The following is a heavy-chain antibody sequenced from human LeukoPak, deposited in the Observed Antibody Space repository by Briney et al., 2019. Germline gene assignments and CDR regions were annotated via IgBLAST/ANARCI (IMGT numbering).Heavy chain of an antibody. CDR2: ISSSGSTI. V-gene: IGHV3-48*04. CDR1: GFTFSSYA. J-gene: IGHJ3*02. D-gene: IGHD6-19*01. Sequence: GGSLRLSCAASGFTFSSYAMSWVRQAPGKGLEWVSYISSSGSTIYYADSVKGRFTISRDNAKNSLCLQMNSLRAEDTAVYYCARSPQWLDDAFDIWGQGTMVTVSS. CDR3: ARSPQWLDDAFDI.